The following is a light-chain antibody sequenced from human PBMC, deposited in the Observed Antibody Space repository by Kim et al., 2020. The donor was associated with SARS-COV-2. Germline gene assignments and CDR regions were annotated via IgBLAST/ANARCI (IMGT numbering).Light chain of an antibody. CDR1: QSVSSN. CDR2: GAS. Sequence: EIVMAQSPATLSVSPGERATLSCRAGQSVSSNLAWYQQKPGQAPRLLIYGASTRATGIPARFSGSGSGTEFTLTISSLQSEDFAVYCCQQYNNSPHTFGQGTKLEI. CDR3: QQYNNSPHT. J-gene: IGKJ2*01. V-gene: IGKV3D-15*02.